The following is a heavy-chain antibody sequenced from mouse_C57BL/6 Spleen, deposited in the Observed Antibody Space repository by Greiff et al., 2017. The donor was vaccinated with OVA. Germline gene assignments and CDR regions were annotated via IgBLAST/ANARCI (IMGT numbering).Heavy chain of an antibody. D-gene: IGHD2-3*01. CDR3: ARRGYDGYYAFDY. Sequence: VHVKQSGPELVKPGASVKIPCKASGYTFTDYNMDWVKQSPGKSLEWIGDINPNNGGTIYNQKFKGKATLTVDKSSSTAYMELRSLTAEDTAVYDCARRGYDGYYAFDYWGQGTTLTVSS. CDR1: GYTFTDYN. J-gene: IGHJ2*01. CDR2: INPNNGGT. V-gene: IGHV1-18*01.